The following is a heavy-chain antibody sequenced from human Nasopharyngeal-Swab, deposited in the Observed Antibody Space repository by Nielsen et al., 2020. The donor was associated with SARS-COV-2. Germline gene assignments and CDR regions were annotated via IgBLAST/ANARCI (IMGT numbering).Heavy chain of an antibody. Sequence: ESLKISCKGSGYSFSSYWLGLVRPIPGKGLELIVIIYPCYSYPIYHPSFQGQVTISADTSISTAYLQWSSLKASDTAMYYCARADTTIFGVFTDYLPNWFDPWGQGTLVTVAS. J-gene: IGHJ5*02. CDR3: ARADTTIFGVFTDYLPNWFDP. CDR1: GYSFSSYW. D-gene: IGHD3-3*01. CDR2: IYPCYSYP. V-gene: IGHV5-51*01.